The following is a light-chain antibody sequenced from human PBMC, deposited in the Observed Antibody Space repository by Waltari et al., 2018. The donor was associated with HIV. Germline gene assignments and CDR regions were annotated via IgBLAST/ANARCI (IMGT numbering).Light chain of an antibody. Sequence: EIVLTQSPGTLSLSPGERDNLSCRASQSVNSNYVAWYQHTRGQSPRLVIYGASSRATGIPVRFSGSGSGTDFTLTIRRLEPEDSAVYFCHQYGSSPVTFGPGTKVDIK. CDR3: HQYGSSPVT. J-gene: IGKJ3*01. CDR2: GAS. V-gene: IGKV3-20*01. CDR1: QSVNSNY.